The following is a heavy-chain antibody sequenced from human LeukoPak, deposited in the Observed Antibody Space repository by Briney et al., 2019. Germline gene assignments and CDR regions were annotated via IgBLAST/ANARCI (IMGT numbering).Heavy chain of an antibody. CDR2: IYPGDSDT. J-gene: IGHJ4*02. Sequence: GESLKISCKGSGYSFTSYWIGWVRQMPGKGLEWMGIIYPGDSDTRYSPSFQGQVTISADKSISTAYLQWSSLKASDTAMYYCARPNSGYSGYDYSVDYFDYWGQGTLVTVSS. CDR1: GYSFTSYW. D-gene: IGHD5-12*01. V-gene: IGHV5-51*01. CDR3: ARPNSGYSGYDYSVDYFDY.